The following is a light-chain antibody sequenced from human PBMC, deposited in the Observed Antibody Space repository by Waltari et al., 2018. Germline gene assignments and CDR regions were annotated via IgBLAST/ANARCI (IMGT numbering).Light chain of an antibody. Sequence: SYVLTQPPSVSVAPGKTAIITCGGNNIGTTSIHWYQQKPGQAPLLVVYDDTNRPSGIPERFSGSSSRKAATLTIRRVEAGDEADYYCQIWDNNSDHMVFGGGTRLTVL. CDR2: DDT. CDR3: QIWDNNSDHMV. J-gene: IGLJ2*01. CDR1: NIGTTS. V-gene: IGLV3-21*03.